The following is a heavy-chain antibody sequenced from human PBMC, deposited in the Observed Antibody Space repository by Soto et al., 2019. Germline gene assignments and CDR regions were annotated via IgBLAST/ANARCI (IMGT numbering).Heavy chain of an antibody. D-gene: IGHD3-10*01. CDR1: GYTFTSYG. J-gene: IGHJ6*02. V-gene: IGHV1-18*01. CDR2: ISAYNGNT. CDR3: AREPKVLWFGELLQRGMYYYYGMDV. Sequence: GASVKVSCKASGYTFTSYGISWVRQAPGQGLEWMGWISAYNGNTNYAQKLQGRVTMTTDTSTSTAYMELRSLRSDDTAVYYCAREPKVLWFGELLQRGMYYYYGMDVWGQGTTVTVSS.